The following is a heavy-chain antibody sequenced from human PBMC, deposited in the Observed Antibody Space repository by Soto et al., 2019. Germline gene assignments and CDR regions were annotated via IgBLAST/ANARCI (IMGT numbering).Heavy chain of an antibody. CDR1: GGTFSSYA. J-gene: IGHJ6*02. Sequence: SVKVSCKASGGTFSSYAISCVRQAPGQGLEWMGGIIPIFGTANYAQKFQGRVTITADESTSTAYMELSSLRSEDPAVYYCARDLLMATGDSYYYGMDVWGQGTTVTVSS. D-gene: IGHD5-12*01. CDR3: ARDLLMATGDSYYYGMDV. CDR2: IIPIFGTA. V-gene: IGHV1-69*13.